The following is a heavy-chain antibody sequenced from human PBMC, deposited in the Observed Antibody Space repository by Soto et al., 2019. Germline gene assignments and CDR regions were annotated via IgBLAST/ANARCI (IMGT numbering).Heavy chain of an antibody. D-gene: IGHD2-21*02. V-gene: IGHV4-59*01. CDR1: GAFMTNYY. J-gene: IGHJ4*02. Sequence: QLQLQESGPGLVKPSETLSLTCTVSGAFMTNYYWSWIRQPPGKGLELIGYVYYSGSTKYNPSLQGRFTISADTSKNQFSLRLTSVTAADTAVYYCARVLHRGNSKPYYFDYWGQGTLVTVSP. CDR3: ARVLHRGNSKPYYFDY. CDR2: VYYSGST.